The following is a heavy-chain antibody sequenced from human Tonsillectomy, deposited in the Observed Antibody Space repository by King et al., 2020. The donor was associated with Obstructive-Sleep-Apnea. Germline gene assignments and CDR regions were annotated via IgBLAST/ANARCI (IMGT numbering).Heavy chain of an antibody. V-gene: IGHV3-21*01. CDR1: GFTFSSYS. D-gene: IGHD5-18*01. J-gene: IGHJ4*02. CDR3: ARDSSYTATFDY. Sequence: QLVQSGGGLVKPGGSLRLSCAASGFTFSSYSMNWVRQAPGKGLEWVASISSSISYIYYAETVKGRFTISRDNAKNSLYLQMNSLRAEDPAVYYCARDSSYTATFDYWGQGTLVTVSS. CDR2: ISSSISYI.